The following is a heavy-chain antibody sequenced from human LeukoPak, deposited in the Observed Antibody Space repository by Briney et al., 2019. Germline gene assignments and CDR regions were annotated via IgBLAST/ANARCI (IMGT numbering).Heavy chain of an antibody. D-gene: IGHD1-7*01. CDR1: GYTFTSYG. J-gene: IGHJ4*02. CDR3: ARAPSITGTTPPGY. CDR2: MNPNSGNT. Sequence: ASVKVSCKASGYTFTSYGISWVRQAPGQGLEWMGWMNPNSGNTGYAQKFQGRVTMTRNTSISTAYMELSSLRSEDTAVYYCARAPSITGTTPPGYWSQGTLVTVSS. V-gene: IGHV1-8*02.